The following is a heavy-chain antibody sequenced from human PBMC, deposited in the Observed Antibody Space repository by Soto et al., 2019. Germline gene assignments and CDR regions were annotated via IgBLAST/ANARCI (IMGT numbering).Heavy chain of an antibody. CDR2: ISKSDYT. CDR1: GFAFNNYG. D-gene: IGHD2-2*01. Sequence: GGSLRLSCTVSGFAFNNYGINWVRQAPGKGLEWVSSISKSDYTYYSDSVTGRFTISRDNAKNSVSLQMNTLRVEDTAVYYCAREDSIIIPAVSDFWGQGTLVTVSS. V-gene: IGHV3-21*01. CDR3: AREDSIIIPAVSDF. J-gene: IGHJ4*02.